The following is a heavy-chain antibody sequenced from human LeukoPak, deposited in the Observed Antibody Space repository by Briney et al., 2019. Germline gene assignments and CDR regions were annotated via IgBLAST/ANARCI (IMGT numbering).Heavy chain of an antibody. CDR2: ISGSGYST. J-gene: IGHJ6*03. D-gene: IGHD3-16*02. CDR3: AKVAGRAFGAVIASRARYYMDV. CDR1: GFTFNNYA. V-gene: IGHV3-23*01. Sequence: GGSLRLSCVASGFTFNNYAMTWVRQAPGKGLEWVSAISGSGYSTYYADSVKGRFTISRDNSKSTLYLHMNSLRAEDTALYYCAKVAGRAFGAVIASRARYYMDVWGKGTTVTVSS.